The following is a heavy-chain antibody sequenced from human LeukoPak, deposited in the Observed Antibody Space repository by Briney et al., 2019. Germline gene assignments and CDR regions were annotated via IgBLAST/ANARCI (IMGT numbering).Heavy chain of an antibody. CDR1: GFTFSGYW. V-gene: IGHV3-7*01. CDR2: IKQDGSEK. CDR3: AKWQLYSGNYYIDF. D-gene: IGHD1-26*01. J-gene: IGHJ4*02. Sequence: PGGSLRLSCAASGFTFSGYWMSWVRQAPGKGLEWVANIKQDGSEKHYVDSVKDRFTISRDNAKNSLFLQMNSLRAEDTAVYYCAKWQLYSGNYYIDFWGQGTLVTVSS.